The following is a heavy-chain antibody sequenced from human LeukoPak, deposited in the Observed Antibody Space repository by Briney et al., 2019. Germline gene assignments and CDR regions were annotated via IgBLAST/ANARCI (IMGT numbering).Heavy chain of an antibody. CDR3: ARSGTQFMEWLFGWFDP. CDR2: IYHTGST. V-gene: IGHV4-30-2*01. CDR1: GGSISNGGYY. D-gene: IGHD3-3*01. Sequence: PSETLSLTCTVSGGSISNGGYYWSWIRQPPGKGLEWIGYIYHTGSTYYNPSLKSRVTISVDTSKNQFSLKLSSVTAADTAVYYCARSGTQFMEWLFGWFDPWGQGTLVTVSS. J-gene: IGHJ5*02.